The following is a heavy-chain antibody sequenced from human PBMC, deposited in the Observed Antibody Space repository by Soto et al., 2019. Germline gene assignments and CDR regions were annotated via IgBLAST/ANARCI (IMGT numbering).Heavy chain of an antibody. J-gene: IGHJ4*02. D-gene: IGHD3-10*01. V-gene: IGHV1-69*02. CDR2: INPILSMS. CDR3: ATSYGSGYRAFDS. Sequence: QVQLVQSGADVQRPGSSVRVSCKASGDTFNFYSINWVRQAPGLGLQWMGRINPILSMSNYAPRFQGRVTMTADKYTSTAYMELSSLRSEDTAMYYCATSYGSGYRAFDSWGQGALVTVSS. CDR1: GDTFNFYS.